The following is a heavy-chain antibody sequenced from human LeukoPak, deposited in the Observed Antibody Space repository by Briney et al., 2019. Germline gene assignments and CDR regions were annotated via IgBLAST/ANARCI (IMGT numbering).Heavy chain of an antibody. V-gene: IGHV4-39*01. CDR3: ARQAVDDFWSGYYWRINWFDP. CDR2: IYYSGST. CDR1: GGSISSSSYY. J-gene: IGHJ5*02. D-gene: IGHD3-3*01. Sequence: SETLSLTCTVSGGSISSSSYYWGWIRQPPGKGLEWIGSIYYSGSTYYNPSLKSRVTISVDTSKNQFSLKLSSVTAADTAVYYCARQAVDDFWSGYYWRINWFDPWGQGTLVTVSS.